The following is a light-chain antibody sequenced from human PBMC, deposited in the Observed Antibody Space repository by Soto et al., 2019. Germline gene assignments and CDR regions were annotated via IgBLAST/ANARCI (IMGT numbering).Light chain of an antibody. Sequence: QSALTQPASVSGSPGQSITISCTGTNSDVGSYDLVSWYQQHPGKAPKLMIIEVNKRPSGVSNRFSGSKSGNTASLTISGLQAEDESDYYCCSYAGGSTYVLFGGGTKLTVL. CDR2: EVN. CDR1: NSDVGSYDL. J-gene: IGLJ3*02. CDR3: CSYAGGSTYVL. V-gene: IGLV2-23*02.